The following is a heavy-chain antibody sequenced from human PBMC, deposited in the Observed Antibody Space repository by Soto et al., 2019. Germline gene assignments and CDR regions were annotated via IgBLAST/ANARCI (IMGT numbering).Heavy chain of an antibody. CDR3: TTVKAGLRYFDWLPSHYYYGMDV. Sequence: ASVKVSCKASGYTFTSYAMHWVRQAPGQRLEWMGWINAGNGNTKYSQKFQGRVTITRDTSASTAYMELSSLRSEDTAVYYCTTVKAGLRYFDWLPSHYYYGMDVWGQGTTVTVSS. J-gene: IGHJ6*02. CDR2: INAGNGNT. CDR1: GYTFTSYA. D-gene: IGHD3-9*01. V-gene: IGHV1-3*01.